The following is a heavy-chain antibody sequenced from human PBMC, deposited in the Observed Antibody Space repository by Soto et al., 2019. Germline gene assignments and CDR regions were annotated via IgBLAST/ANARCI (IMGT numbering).Heavy chain of an antibody. CDR1: VYSVSSNSAA. V-gene: IGHV6-1*01. CDR2: TYYRSKWYN. CDR3: ARGSGAAPGDYGMEV. J-gene: IGHJ6*01. Sequence: SQTLSLTCAISVYSVSSNSAAWNWIIQSPSRGLEWLGRTYYRSKWYNDYAVSVKSRITINPDTSKNQFSLQLNSVTPEDTAVYYCARGSGAAPGDYGMEVWGQTTTVNVSS. D-gene: IGHD6-13*01.